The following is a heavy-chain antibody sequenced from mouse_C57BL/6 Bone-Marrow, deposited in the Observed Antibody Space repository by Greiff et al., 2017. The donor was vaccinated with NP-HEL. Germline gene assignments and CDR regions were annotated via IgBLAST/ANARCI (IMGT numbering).Heavy chain of an antibody. CDR3: ARSFAYYGSSYNYAMDY. J-gene: IGHJ4*01. CDR1: GYTFTDYN. D-gene: IGHD1-1*01. V-gene: IGHV1-18*01. CDR2: INPNNGGT. Sequence: VQLQQSGPELVKPGASVKIPCKASGYTFTDYNMDWVKQSHGKSLEWIGDINPNNGGTIYSQKFKGKATLTVDKSSSTAYMERRSRTSEDTAVYYCARSFAYYGSSYNYAMDYWGKGTSVTVSS.